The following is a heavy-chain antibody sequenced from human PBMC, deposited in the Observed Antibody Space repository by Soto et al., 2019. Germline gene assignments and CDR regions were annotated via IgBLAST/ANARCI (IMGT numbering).Heavy chain of an antibody. CDR2: IIPIFGTA. J-gene: IGHJ5*02. V-gene: IGHV1-69*12. CDR1: GGTVNRNA. CDR3: AKGRSSTSTWFDP. D-gene: IGHD2-2*01. Sequence: QVQLVQSGAEVKKPGSSVKVSCKASGGTVNRNAVNWVRQAPGQGLEWMGGIIPIFGTANYAQKFQGRVTITADESTSTAYMELSSLRSEDTAIYYCAKGRSSTSTWFDPWGQGTLVTVSS.